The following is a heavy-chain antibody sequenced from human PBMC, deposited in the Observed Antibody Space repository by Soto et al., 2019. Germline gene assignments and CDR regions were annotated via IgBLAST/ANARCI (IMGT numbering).Heavy chain of an antibody. V-gene: IGHV4-59*01. D-gene: IGHD4-17*01. Sequence: LAILSLTCSVSGGSIRSYYWSWIRQPPGKGLEWIGNIYYNGSTNYNHSRKSRVTISVDTSKTKFSLKLRSLTAADTAGYYCASVGGYYGDYPKFDYWGHGTLVTVS. CDR2: IYYNGST. CDR1: GGSIRSYY. CDR3: ASVGGYYGDYPKFDY. J-gene: IGHJ4*01.